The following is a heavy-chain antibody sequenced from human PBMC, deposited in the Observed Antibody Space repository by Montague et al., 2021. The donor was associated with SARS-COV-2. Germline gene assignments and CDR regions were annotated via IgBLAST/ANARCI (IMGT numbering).Heavy chain of an antibody. Sequence: TLSLTCTVSGDSITSDVSYWSWLRQPAGKGLEWIGRIYTTGSTNYNPSLKSRLTISLDTFKNQFSLKLSSVTAADTAVYYCARDDFRWDFDCWGQGTLVTVSS. CDR1: GDSITSDVSY. J-gene: IGHJ4*02. V-gene: IGHV4-61*02. CDR2: IYTTGST. CDR3: ARDDFRWDFDC. D-gene: IGHD2/OR15-2a*01.